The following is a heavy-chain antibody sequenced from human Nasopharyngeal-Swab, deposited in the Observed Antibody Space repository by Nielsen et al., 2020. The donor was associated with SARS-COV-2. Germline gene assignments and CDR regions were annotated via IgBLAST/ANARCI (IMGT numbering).Heavy chain of an antibody. J-gene: IGHJ4*02. Sequence: GESLKISGKASGYSFTSYWIGWVRQMPGKGLEWMGIIYPGGIISPGDSDIRYSPSFQGQVTISADKSINTAYLQWSRLSASDTAMYYCARSPYGGNSGGDYWGQGTLVTVSS. CDR3: ARSPYGGNSGGDY. V-gene: IGHV5-51*01. CDR1: GYSFTSYW. CDR2: IYPGGIISPGDSDI. D-gene: IGHD4-23*01.